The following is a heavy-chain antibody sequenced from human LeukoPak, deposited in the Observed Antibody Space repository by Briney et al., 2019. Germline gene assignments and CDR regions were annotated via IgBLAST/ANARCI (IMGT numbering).Heavy chain of an antibody. J-gene: IGHJ4*02. CDR2: INPADSDR. D-gene: IGHD3-16*01. CDR3: ARCPIGGSFFDY. V-gene: IGHV5-51*01. CDR1: GYSFTNYW. Sequence: GESLKISCKGSGYSFTNYWIGWVRQMPGKGLEWMGVINPADSDRRFSPALQGQVTISVDKSISTAYMQLSSLKASDTAIYYCARCPIGGSFFDYWGQGTLVTVSS.